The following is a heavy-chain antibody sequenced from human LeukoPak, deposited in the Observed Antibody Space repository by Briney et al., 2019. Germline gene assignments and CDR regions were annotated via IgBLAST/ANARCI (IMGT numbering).Heavy chain of an antibody. CDR1: GFTFSSYG. J-gene: IGHJ4*02. CDR2: IRYDGSNK. CDR3: AKDDGTYEDIVVVPAADY. Sequence: PGGSLRLSCAASGFTFSSYGMHWVRQAPGKGLEWVAFIRYDGSNKYYADSVKGRFTISRDNSKNTLYLQMNSLRAEDTAVYYCAKDDGTYEDIVVVPAADYWGQGTLVTVSS. V-gene: IGHV3-30*02. D-gene: IGHD2-2*01.